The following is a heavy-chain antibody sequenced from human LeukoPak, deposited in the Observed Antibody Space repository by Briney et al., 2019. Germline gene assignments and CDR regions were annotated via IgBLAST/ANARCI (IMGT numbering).Heavy chain of an antibody. CDR1: GYSSTNYW. CDR2: IYPGDSHT. Sequence: GESLKISCKGSGYSSTNYWIGWGRQMPGKGLEWMGIIYPGDSHTRYSPSFQDQVTISADKSINTAYLQWSSLKASDTAMYYCARGPYGNASLATLGSYNWFVPWGQGTPVTVSS. D-gene: IGHD3-16*01. V-gene: IGHV5-51*06. CDR3: ARGPYGNASLATLGSYNWFVP. J-gene: IGHJ5*02.